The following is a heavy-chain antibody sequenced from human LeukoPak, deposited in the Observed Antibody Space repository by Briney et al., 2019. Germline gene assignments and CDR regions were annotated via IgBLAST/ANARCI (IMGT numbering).Heavy chain of an antibody. D-gene: IGHD1-26*01. J-gene: IGHJ4*02. V-gene: IGHV5-51*01. CDR2: IYPDDSDI. Sequence: GESLKISCEASGYRFTNYWIAWVRQMPGKGLEWLGLIYPDDSDIRYSPPFQGQVTISADKSITTAYLQWSSLKPSDTAMYYCARSYTGNFKFDSWGQGTLVIVYS. CDR1: GYRFTNYW. CDR3: ARSYTGNFKFDS.